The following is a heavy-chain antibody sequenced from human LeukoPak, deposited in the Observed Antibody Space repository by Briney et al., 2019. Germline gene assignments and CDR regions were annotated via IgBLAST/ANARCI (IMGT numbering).Heavy chain of an antibody. CDR2: IWYDGTNK. D-gene: IGHD3-22*01. V-gene: IGHV3-33*01. CDR1: GFTFSSYA. Sequence: GGSLRLSCAASGFTFSSYAMHWVRKAPGKGLEWVAIIWYDGTNKYYADSVKGRFTISRDNSKNTLSLQMDSLRAEDTAVYYCARGRSRISVVVITTSSYFDYWGQGTLVTVSS. CDR3: ARGRSRISVVVITTSSYFDY. J-gene: IGHJ4*02.